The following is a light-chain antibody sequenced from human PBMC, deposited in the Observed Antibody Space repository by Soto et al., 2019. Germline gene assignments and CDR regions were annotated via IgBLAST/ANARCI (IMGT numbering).Light chain of an antibody. CDR3: QQYGSAIT. V-gene: IGKV3-20*01. CDR1: QSVSSN. CDR2: GAS. Sequence: EIVMTQSPATLSVSPGERATLSCRASQSVSSNLAWYQQKPGQAPRLLVYGASTRATGIPDRFSGSGSGTDFTLTISRLEPEDFAVYYCQQYGSAITFGQGTLLE. J-gene: IGKJ5*01.